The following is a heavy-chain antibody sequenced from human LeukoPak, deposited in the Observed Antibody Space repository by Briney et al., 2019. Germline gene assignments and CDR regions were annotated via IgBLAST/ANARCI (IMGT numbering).Heavy chain of an antibody. CDR1: GFTFSDYW. CDR3: GRAYLDYAGRDY. V-gene: IGHV3-74*01. J-gene: IGHJ4*02. Sequence: GGSLRLSCAASGFTFSDYWMHWVRQAPGKGLVWVARVNGDGTSTTYADSVKGRFTISRDNAKNTLYLQMNSLRAEDTAVHYCGRAYLDYAGRDYWGQGTLVTISS. D-gene: IGHD3/OR15-3a*01. CDR2: VNGDGTST.